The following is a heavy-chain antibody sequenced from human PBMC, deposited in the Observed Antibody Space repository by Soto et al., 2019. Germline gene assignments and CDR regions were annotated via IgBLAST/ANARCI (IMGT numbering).Heavy chain of an antibody. CDR3: ARHRRLGAYYYDSSGATTHPDWFDP. J-gene: IGHJ5*02. V-gene: IGHV4-59*08. D-gene: IGHD3-22*01. CDR1: DGSISSYY. CDR2: IYYSGST. Sequence: PSETLSLTCTVSDGSISSYYWSWIRQPPGKGLEWIGYIYYSGSTNYNPSLKSRVTISVDTSKNQFSLKLSSVTAADTAVYYCARHRRLGAYYYDSSGATTHPDWFDPWGQGTLVTVS.